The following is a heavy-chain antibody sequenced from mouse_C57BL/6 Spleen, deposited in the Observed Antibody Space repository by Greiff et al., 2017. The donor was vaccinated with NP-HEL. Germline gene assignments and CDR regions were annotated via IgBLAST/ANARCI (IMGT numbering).Heavy chain of an antibody. CDR3: ARAPYYCGSSPPWLAY. Sequence: VQLQQPGAELVKPGASVKLSCKASGYTFTSYWMQWVQQRPGQGLEWIGTIDPSDSYTNYKQKFKGKATLTVEPSSSTAYMQISSLTSEDSAVYYCARAPYYCGSSPPWLAYWGQGTLVTVSA. J-gene: IGHJ3*01. CDR1: GYTFTSYW. V-gene: IGHV1-50*01. D-gene: IGHD1-1*01. CDR2: IDPSDSYT.